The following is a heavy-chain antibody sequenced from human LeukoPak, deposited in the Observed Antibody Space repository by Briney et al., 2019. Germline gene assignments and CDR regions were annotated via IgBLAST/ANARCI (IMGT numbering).Heavy chain of an antibody. CDR2: IYYSGST. CDR1: GGSISSYY. J-gene: IGHJ4*02. CDR3: ARVGCSSTSCYYYFDY. V-gene: IGHV4-59*01. Sequence: KPSETLSLTCTVSGGSISSYYWSWIRQPPGKGLEWIGYIYYSGSTKYNPSLKSRVIISVDTSKNQFSLKLSSVTAADTAVYYCARVGCSSTSCYYYFDYWGQGTLVTVSS. D-gene: IGHD2-2*01.